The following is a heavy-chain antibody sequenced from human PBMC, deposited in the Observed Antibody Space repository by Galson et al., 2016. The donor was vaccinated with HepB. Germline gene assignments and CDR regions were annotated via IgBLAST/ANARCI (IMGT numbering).Heavy chain of an antibody. Sequence: SVKVSCKASGYTFASYGFSWVRQAPGHGLEWMGWISAYYGNTNYAQKPQNRVTMTTDTSTSTAYMELRSLGSDDTAVYYRAIGPSTVLYYYSMDVWGKGTTVTVSS. CDR1: GYTFASYG. V-gene: IGHV1-18*04. D-gene: IGHD4-17*01. CDR2: ISAYYGNT. CDR3: AIGPSTVLYYYSMDV. J-gene: IGHJ6*03.